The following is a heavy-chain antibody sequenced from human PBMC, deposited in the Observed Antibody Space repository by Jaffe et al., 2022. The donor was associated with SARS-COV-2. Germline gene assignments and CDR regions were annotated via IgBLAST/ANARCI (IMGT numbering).Heavy chain of an antibody. CDR3: ARDLYNWNANYYYGMDV. CDR2: IWYDGSNK. D-gene: IGHD1-20*01. Sequence: QVQLVESGGGVVQPGRSLRLSCAASGFTFSSYGMHWVRQAPGKGLEWVAVIWYDGSNKYYADSVKGRFTISRDNSKNTLYLQMNSLRAEDTAVYYCARDLYNWNANYYYGMDVWGQGTTVTVSS. V-gene: IGHV3-33*01. CDR1: GFTFSSYG. J-gene: IGHJ6*02.